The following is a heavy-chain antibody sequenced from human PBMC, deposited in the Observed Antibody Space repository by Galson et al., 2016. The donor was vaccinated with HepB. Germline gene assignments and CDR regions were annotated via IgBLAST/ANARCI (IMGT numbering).Heavy chain of an antibody. CDR1: GFSSSNYA. J-gene: IGHJ4*02. Sequence: SLRLSCAASGFSSSNYAMSWVRQAPGQGLEWVPSISGGGTNTYYSASARGRFTISRDNARNTLYLQMNSLRAEDTAVYYCAKDSVGAAGFYFDNWGQGAPVTASS. V-gene: IGHV3-23*01. CDR2: ISGGGTNT. CDR3: AKDSVGAAGFYFDN. D-gene: IGHD6-13*01.